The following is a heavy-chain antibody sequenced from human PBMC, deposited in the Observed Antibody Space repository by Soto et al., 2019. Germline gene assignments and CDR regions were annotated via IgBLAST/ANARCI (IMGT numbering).Heavy chain of an antibody. CDR2: ISGSGGST. V-gene: IGHV3-23*01. Sequence: EVQLLESGGGLVQPGGSLRLSCAASGFTFSSYAMSWVRQAPGQGLEWVSAISGSGGSTYYADSVKGRFTISRDNSKNTLYLQMNSLRAEDTAVYYCAKDQPTYYDFWSGYSNWFDPWGQGTLVTVSS. CDR3: AKDQPTYYDFWSGYSNWFDP. D-gene: IGHD3-3*01. CDR1: GFTFSSYA. J-gene: IGHJ5*02.